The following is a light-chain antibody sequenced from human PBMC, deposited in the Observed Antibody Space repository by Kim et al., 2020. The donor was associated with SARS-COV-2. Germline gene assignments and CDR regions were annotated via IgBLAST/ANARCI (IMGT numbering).Light chain of an antibody. J-gene: IGKJ1*01. Sequence: SASVGGRVTITCRASQSISNWLAWYQQKPGKAPKLLIYKASSLESGVPSRLSGSGSGTEFTLTISSLQPDDFATYYCQQYYSHSTFGQGTKVDIK. CDR3: QQYYSHST. CDR2: KAS. CDR1: QSISNW. V-gene: IGKV1-5*03.